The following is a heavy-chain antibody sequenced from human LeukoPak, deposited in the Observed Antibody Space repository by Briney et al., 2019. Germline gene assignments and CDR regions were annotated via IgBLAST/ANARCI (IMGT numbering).Heavy chain of an antibody. Sequence: GGSLRLSCAASGFPFSSYSMNCVRQAPGEGLEWVSSISSSSSYIYYADSVKGRFTISRDNAKNSLYLQMNSLRAEDTAVYYCASNTLLRYFDYWGQGTLVTVSS. CDR2: ISSSSSYI. J-gene: IGHJ4*02. CDR3: ASNTLLRYFDY. D-gene: IGHD3-9*01. V-gene: IGHV3-21*01. CDR1: GFPFSSYS.